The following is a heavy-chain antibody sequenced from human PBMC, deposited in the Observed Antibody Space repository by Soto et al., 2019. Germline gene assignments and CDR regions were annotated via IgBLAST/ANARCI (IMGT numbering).Heavy chain of an antibody. CDR3: ARGISNCWVY. J-gene: IGHJ4*02. CDR2: VHHSGHT. D-gene: IGHD2-21*01. CDR1: GDSLCTDYW. Sequence: NPSETQSLTCTPSGDSLCTDYWWSWVRQPPGKGLEWIREVHHSGHTHYIPSVRSRVTMSVHKSNNQVSLARTSLAAAATAVYSCARGISNCWVYWGQVMLVTVSS. V-gene: IGHV4-4*02.